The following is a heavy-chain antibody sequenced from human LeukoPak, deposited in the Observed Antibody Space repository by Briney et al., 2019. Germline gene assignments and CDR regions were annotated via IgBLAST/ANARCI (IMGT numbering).Heavy chain of an antibody. CDR2: ISSSGSTI. CDR3: ARARTCSSTSCYFNY. J-gene: IGHJ4*02. D-gene: IGHD2-2*01. Sequence: GGPLRLSCAASGFTFSDYYMSWIRQAPGKGLEWVSYISSSGSTIYYADSVKGRFTISRDNAKNSLYLQMNSLRAEDTAVYYCARARTCSSTSCYFNYWGQGTLVTVSS. CDR1: GFTFSDYY. V-gene: IGHV3-11*01.